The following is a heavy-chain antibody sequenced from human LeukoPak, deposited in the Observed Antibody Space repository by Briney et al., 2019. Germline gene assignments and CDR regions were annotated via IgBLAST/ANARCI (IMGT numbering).Heavy chain of an antibody. V-gene: IGHV1-69*05. Sequence: SVKVSCKASGGTFSSYAISWVRQAPGQGLEWMGGIIPILGTANYAQKFQGRVTITTDESTSTAYMELSSLRSEDTAVYYCARGPVERFLEWLPPYYYYYYMDVWGKGTTVTVS. CDR1: GGTFSSYA. J-gene: IGHJ6*03. CDR2: IIPILGTA. D-gene: IGHD3-3*01. CDR3: ARGPVERFLEWLPPYYYYYYMDV.